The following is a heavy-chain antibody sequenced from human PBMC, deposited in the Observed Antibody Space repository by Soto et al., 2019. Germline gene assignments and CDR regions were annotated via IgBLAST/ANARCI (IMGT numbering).Heavy chain of an antibody. CDR1: GVSISSGVYY. D-gene: IGHD5-18*01. V-gene: IGHV4-31*02. J-gene: IGHJ6*02. CDR3: ARGRQGYGYKDYYYYGMDV. Sequence: PSETLSLTCTVSGVSISSGVYYWSWIRQHPGKGLEWIGYIYYSGSTNYNPSLKSRVTISVDTSKNQFSLKLSSVTAADTAVYYCARGRQGYGYKDYYYYGMDVWGQGTTVTVSS. CDR2: IYYSGST.